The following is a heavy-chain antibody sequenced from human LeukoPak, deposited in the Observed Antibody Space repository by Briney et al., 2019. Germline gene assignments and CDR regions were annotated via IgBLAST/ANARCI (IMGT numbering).Heavy chain of an antibody. D-gene: IGHD3-10*01. V-gene: IGHV4-34*01. CDR1: GGSFSGYY. J-gene: IGHJ4*02. Sequence: PSGTLSLTCAVYGGSFSGYYWSWIRQPPGKGLEWIGEINHSGSTNYNPSLKSRVTISVDTSKSQFSLKLSSVTAADTAVYYCARAIGGITMVRGVITRFDYWGQGTLVTVSS. CDR2: INHSGST. CDR3: ARAIGGITMVRGVITRFDY.